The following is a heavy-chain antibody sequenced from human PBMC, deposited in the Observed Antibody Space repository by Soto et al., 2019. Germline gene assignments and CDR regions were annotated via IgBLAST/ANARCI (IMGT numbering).Heavy chain of an antibody. D-gene: IGHD4-17*01. J-gene: IGHJ6*02. V-gene: IGHV3-23*01. CDR3: AKILSTVHPYYRGMDA. Sequence: GGSLRLSCAASGFSFSTYPMVWVRQAPGKRLEAVSCISGSADKTYYKDSVNGLVSISIDNSKNTVDLQMTSLRPEDTAVYYCAKILSTVHPYYRGMDAWGQGTPVPVSS. CDR2: ISGSADKT. CDR1: GFSFSTYP.